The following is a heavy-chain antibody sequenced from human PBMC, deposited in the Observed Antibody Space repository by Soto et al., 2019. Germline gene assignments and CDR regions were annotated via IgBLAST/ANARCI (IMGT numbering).Heavy chain of an antibody. CDR3: ARDGYSSDAFDI. CDR1: GFTFSSYT. J-gene: IGHJ3*02. V-gene: IGHV3-21*01. D-gene: IGHD6-13*01. CDR2: IISSSSYI. Sequence: GGSLSLSCAASGFTFSSYTMNWVRQAPGKGLEWVSSIISSSSYIYYADTVKGRFTISRDNAKNSRYLQMNSRGAEDTAVYYCARDGYSSDAFDIWGQGTMVTVSS.